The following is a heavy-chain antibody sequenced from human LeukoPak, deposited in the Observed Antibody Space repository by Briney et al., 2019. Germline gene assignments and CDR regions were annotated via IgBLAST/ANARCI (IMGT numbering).Heavy chain of an antibody. CDR1: GFTFSSYA. D-gene: IGHD3-22*01. CDR3: ARDFRYHDSSGYYSFDY. V-gene: IGHV3-23*01. Sequence: GGSLRLSCAASGFTFSSYAMSWVRQAPGKGLEWVSAISGSSGSTYYADSVKGRFTISRDNSKNTLYLQMNSLRDEDTAVYYCARDFRYHDSSGYYSFDYWGQGTLVTVSS. CDR2: ISGSSGST. J-gene: IGHJ4*02.